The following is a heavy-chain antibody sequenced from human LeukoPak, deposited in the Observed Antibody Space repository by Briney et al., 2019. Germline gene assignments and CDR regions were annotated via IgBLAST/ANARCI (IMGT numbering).Heavy chain of an antibody. J-gene: IGHJ2*01. V-gene: IGHV4-59*01. CDR2: IYYSGST. CDR3: ARGSDHYDSSGYRYFDL. D-gene: IGHD3-22*01. Sequence: PSETLSLTCNVSGGSIRSYFWSWIRQPPGKGLEWIGYIYYSGSTNYNPSLKSRVTISVDTSKNQFSLKLSSVTAADTAVYYCARGSDHYDSSGYRYFDLWGRGTLATVSS. CDR1: GGSIRSYF.